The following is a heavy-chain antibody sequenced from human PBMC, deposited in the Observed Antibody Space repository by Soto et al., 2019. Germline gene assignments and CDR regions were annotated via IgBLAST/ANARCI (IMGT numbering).Heavy chain of an antibody. D-gene: IGHD4-17*01. CDR3: AKDDYGDYYYYGMDV. CDR2: ISGSGGST. V-gene: IGHV3-23*01. CDR1: GFTFSSYA. J-gene: IGHJ6*02. Sequence: GGSLRLSCAASGFTFSSYAMSWVRQAPGKGLEWVSAISGSGGSTYYADSVKGRFTISRDNSKNTLYLQMNSLRAEDTAVYYCAKDDYGDYYYYGMDVWGQGTTVTVSS.